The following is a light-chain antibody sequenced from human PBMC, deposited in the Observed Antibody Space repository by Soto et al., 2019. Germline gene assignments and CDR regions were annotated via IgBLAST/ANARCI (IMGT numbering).Light chain of an antibody. CDR3: SSYTSSNYV. CDR2: DVS. J-gene: IGLJ1*01. Sequence: QSALTQPASVSGSPGQSITISCTGTSSDVGCYNYVSWYQQHPGKAPKLMIYDVSNRPSGVSNRFSGSKSGNTASLTISGLQAEDEADYYCSSYTSSNYVFGTGTKLTVL. CDR1: SSDVGCYNY. V-gene: IGLV2-14*01.